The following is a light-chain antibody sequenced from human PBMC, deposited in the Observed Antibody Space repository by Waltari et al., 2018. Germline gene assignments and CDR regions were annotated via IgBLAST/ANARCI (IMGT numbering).Light chain of an antibody. CDR1: QSVTSNY. CDR3: QKYGTSPRT. J-gene: IGKJ1*01. V-gene: IGKV3-20*01. Sequence: EIVLTHSPGTLSLSPGGRATLSSRASQSVTSNYLAWYQQKPCQAPRLIVFGASTTATGIPTRFSGGGAGTDFTLTISRLEPEDVAVYYCQKYGTSPRTFGQGTKVEIK. CDR2: GAS.